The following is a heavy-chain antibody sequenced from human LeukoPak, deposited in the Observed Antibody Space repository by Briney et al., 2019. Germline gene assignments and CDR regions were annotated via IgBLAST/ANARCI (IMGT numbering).Heavy chain of an antibody. D-gene: IGHD3-22*01. CDR3: ARHMDSSGYYSIDY. Sequence: SETLSLTCTVSGGSISSYYWSWIRQPPGKGLEWIGYIYYSGGTDYNPSLKSRVTISVGTSKNQFSLKQSSVTAADTAVYYCARHMDSSGYYSIDYWGQGTLVTVSS. CDR1: GGSISSYY. V-gene: IGHV4-59*08. J-gene: IGHJ4*02. CDR2: IYYSGGT.